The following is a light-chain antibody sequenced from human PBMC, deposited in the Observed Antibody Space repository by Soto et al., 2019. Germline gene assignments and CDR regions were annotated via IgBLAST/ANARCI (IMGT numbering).Light chain of an antibody. V-gene: IGKV1-39*01. CDR2: AAS. Sequence: DIQMTQSPSSLSASVGDRVTITCRASQSISSYLNWYQQKPGKAPKLMIYAASNLQSGVPSRFSGSGSGTDFTLTINSLQPEDFATYYCQQSYSSPRTFGQGTKLDIK. CDR3: QQSYSSPRT. CDR1: QSISSY. J-gene: IGKJ1*01.